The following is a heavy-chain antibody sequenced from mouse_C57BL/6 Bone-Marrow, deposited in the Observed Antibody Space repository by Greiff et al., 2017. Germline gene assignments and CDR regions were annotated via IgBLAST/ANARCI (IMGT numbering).Heavy chain of an antibody. CDR1: GFNIKDYY. CDR2: IDPEDGDT. J-gene: IGHJ3*01. V-gene: IGHV14-1*01. CDR3: TTGYYGSSPFAY. D-gene: IGHD1-1*01. Sequence: VQLQQSGAELVRPGASVKLSCTASGFNIKDYYMHWVKQRPEQGLEWIGRIDPEDGDTEYAPKFKGKATLTADTSSNTAYLQLSSLTSEDTAVYYYTTGYYGSSPFAYWGQGTLVTVSA.